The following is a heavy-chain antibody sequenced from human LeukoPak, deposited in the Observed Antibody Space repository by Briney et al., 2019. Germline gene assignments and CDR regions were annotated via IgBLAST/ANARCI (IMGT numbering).Heavy chain of an antibody. CDR1: GYTFTSYD. V-gene: IGHV1-2*02. J-gene: IGHJ4*02. D-gene: IGHD6-19*01. CDR3: ASSGGSSGWDPFDY. Sequence: ASVKVSCKASGYTFTSYDINWVRQATGQGLEWMGWMNPNSGGTNYAQKFQGRVTMTRDTSISTAYMELSRLRSDDTAVYYCASSGGSSGWDPFDYWGQGTLVTVSS. CDR2: MNPNSGGT.